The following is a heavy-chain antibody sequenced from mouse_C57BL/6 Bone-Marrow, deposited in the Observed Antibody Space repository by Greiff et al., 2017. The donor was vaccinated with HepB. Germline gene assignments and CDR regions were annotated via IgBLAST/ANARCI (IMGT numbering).Heavy chain of an antibody. CDR3: AKSPPLVWSGPWFAY. D-gene: IGHD2-10*02. J-gene: IGHJ3*01. CDR1: GFSLTSYG. Sequence: QVQLQQSGPGLVQPSQSLSITCTVSGFSLTSYGVHWVRQPPGKGLEWLGVIWSGGSTDYNAAFISRLSISKDNSKSQVFFKMNSLQADDTAIYYCAKSPPLVWSGPWFAYWGQGTLVTVSA. V-gene: IGHV2-4*01. CDR2: IWSGGST.